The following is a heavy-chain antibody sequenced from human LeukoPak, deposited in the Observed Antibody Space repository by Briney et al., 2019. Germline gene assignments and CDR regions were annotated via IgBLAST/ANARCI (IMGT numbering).Heavy chain of an antibody. J-gene: IGHJ6*02. V-gene: IGHV3-30-3*01. CDR1: GFTFNTYP. D-gene: IGHD3-22*01. CDR2: TSHDESYK. CDR3: ARDRLFYFHSPDYRAGYFYAMDV. Sequence: GGSLRLSCSASGFTFNTYPVHWVRQSPGKGLEWVAVTSHDESYKFYAESVKGRFTISRDNSNNTLYLQMNTLRPEDTSVYYCARDRLFYFHSPDYRAGYFYAMDVWGQGTTVTVSS.